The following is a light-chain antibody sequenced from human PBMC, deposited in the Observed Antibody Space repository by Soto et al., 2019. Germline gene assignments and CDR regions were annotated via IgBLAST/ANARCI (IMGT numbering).Light chain of an antibody. Sequence: EIVLTQSPATLSLSPGERATLSCRASQSVSNYLAWYQQKPGQAPRLLIYDASNRASGIPARFSGSGSGTDFTLTISSLAPEDFAVYYCQQRSNWPPVTFGGGTKVDI. CDR1: QSVSNY. CDR3: QQRSNWPPVT. V-gene: IGKV3-11*01. CDR2: DAS. J-gene: IGKJ4*01.